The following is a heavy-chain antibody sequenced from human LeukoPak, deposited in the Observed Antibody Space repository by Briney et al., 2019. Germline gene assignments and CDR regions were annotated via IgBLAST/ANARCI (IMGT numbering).Heavy chain of an antibody. J-gene: IGHJ4*02. V-gene: IGHV1-69*05. CDR3: ARSPSQYYDFWSGYQQWDY. Sequence: SVKVSCKASGGTFSSYAISWVRQAPGQGLAWMGGIIPIFGTANYAQKFQGRVTITTDESTSTAYMELSSLRSEDTAVYYCARSPSQYYDFWSGYQQWDYWGQGTLVTVSS. CDR2: IIPIFGTA. D-gene: IGHD3-3*01. CDR1: GGTFSSYA.